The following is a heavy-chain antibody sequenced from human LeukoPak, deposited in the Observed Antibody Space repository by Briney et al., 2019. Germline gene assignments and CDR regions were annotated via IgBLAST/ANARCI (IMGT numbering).Heavy chain of an antibody. Sequence: GSSVKVSCKASGGTFSSYAISWVRQAPGQGLEWMGRIIPILGIANYAQKFQGRVTITADKSTSTAYMELSSLRSEDTAVYYCARESRYYYDSSGIDYWGQGTLVTVSS. J-gene: IGHJ4*02. V-gene: IGHV1-69*04. D-gene: IGHD3-22*01. CDR1: GGTFSSYA. CDR2: IIPILGIA. CDR3: ARESRYYYDSSGIDY.